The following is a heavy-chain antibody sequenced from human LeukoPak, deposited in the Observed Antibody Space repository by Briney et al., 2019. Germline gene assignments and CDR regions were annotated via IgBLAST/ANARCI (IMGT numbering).Heavy chain of an antibody. CDR3: AKGGTLEGGRHFDY. J-gene: IGHJ4*02. CDR1: GFTFSSYG. V-gene: IGHV3-30*18. D-gene: IGHD2-15*01. Sequence: GGSLRLSCAASGFTFSSYGMHWVRQAPGKGLEWVAVISYDGSNKYYADSVKGRFTISRDNAKNSLYLQMNSLRAEDTALYYCAKGGTLEGGRHFDYWGQGTLVTVSS. CDR2: ISYDGSNK.